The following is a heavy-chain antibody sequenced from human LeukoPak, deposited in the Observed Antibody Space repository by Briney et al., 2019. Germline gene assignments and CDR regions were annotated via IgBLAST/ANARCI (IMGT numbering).Heavy chain of an antibody. CDR3: ASSSGSSNWFDP. V-gene: IGHV3-NL1*01. D-gene: IGHD3-22*01. CDR2: IHSAGNT. Sequence: GGSLRLSCAASGFTFSRYGMHWVRQAPGKGLEWISIIHSAGNTYYADSVKGRFTISRDNSKNTLYLQMNSLTAEDTAVYYCASSSGSSNWFDPWGQGTLVTVSS. J-gene: IGHJ5*02. CDR1: GFTFSRYG.